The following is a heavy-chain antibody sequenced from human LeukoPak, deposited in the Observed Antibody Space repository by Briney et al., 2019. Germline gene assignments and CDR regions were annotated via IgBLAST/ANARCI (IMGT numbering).Heavy chain of an antibody. D-gene: IGHD6-13*01. CDR2: INHSGST. J-gene: IGHJ5*02. CDR1: GGSFSGYY. V-gene: IGHV4-34*01. Sequence: SETLSLTCAVYGGSFSGYYWSWIRQPPGKGLEWIGEINHSGSTNYNPSLKSRVTISVDTSKNQFSLKLSSVTAADAAVYYCARGHTNIAAAGYNWFDPWGQGTLVTVSS. CDR3: ARGHTNIAAAGYNWFDP.